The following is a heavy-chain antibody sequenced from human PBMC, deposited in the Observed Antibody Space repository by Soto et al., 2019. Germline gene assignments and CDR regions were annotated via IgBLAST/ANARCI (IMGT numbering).Heavy chain of an antibody. J-gene: IGHJ4*02. CDR2: ISAFNGDT. CDR1: GYTFTSYG. V-gene: IGHV1-18*04. CDR3: AREAGCQRTVPYS. Sequence: QVQLVQSGTEVKKPGASVNVSCKAFGYTFTSYGFSWVRQVPGQGLEWLGWISAFNGDTQYSQTMKGRLTVTTDTAATGLDMESRSLTPAYTAVYYWAREAGCQRTVPYSCGQGTQVTVS. D-gene: IGHD6-25*01.